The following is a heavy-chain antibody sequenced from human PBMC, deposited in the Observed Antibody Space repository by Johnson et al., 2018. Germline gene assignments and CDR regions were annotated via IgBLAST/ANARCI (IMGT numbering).Heavy chain of an antibody. CDR2: ISYDGTDK. CDR1: GFTFSSYG. V-gene: IGHV3-30*18. J-gene: IGHJ4*02. Sequence: QVQLVQSGGGVVQPGRSLRLSCAASGFTFSSYGMHWVRQAPGKGLEWVAVISYDGTDKYYADSVKGRFTISRDNSKNTLYLQMNRLRAEDTAVYYCAKSDGYYPHDYWGQGTLVTVSS. CDR3: AKSDGYYPHDY. D-gene: IGHD5-24*01.